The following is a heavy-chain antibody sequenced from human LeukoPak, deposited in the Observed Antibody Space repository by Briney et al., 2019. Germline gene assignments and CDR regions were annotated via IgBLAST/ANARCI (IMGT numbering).Heavy chain of an antibody. Sequence: TGGSLRLSCAASGFTFSGYSMNWVRQAPGKGLEWVSSISRSATYLYYADSLQGRFTVSRDDAKSSLYLQMNSLSAEDTAVYYCAKSFGYSRSWFDNWGQGTLVTVSS. J-gene: IGHJ4*02. V-gene: IGHV3-21*01. CDR1: GFTFSGYS. D-gene: IGHD6-13*01. CDR3: AKSFGYSRSWFDN. CDR2: ISRSATYL.